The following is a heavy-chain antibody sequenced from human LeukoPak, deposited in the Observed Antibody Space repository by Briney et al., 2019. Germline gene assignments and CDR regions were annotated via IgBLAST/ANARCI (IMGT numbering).Heavy chain of an antibody. Sequence: SETLSLTCTVSGGSIRSSSYYWGWIRQPPGKGLEWIGSIYYSGSTYYNPSLKSRVTISVDTSKNQFSLKLSSVTAADTAVYYCARGNKQRWLQRRINWFDPWGQGTLVTVSS. V-gene: IGHV4-39*07. J-gene: IGHJ5*02. CDR2: IYYSGST. CDR3: ARGNKQRWLQRRINWFDP. CDR1: GGSIRSSSYY. D-gene: IGHD5-24*01.